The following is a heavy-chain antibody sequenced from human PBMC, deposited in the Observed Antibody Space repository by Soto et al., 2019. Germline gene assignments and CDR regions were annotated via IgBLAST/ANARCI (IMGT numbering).Heavy chain of an antibody. CDR1: GYTFTSYG. D-gene: IGHD3-3*01. Sequence: ASVEVSCKXSGYTFTSYGISWVRQAPGQGLEWMGWISAYNGNTNYAQKLQGRVTMTTDTSTSTAYMELRSLRSDDTAVYYCARDREHYDFWSGYYPYGMDVWGQGTTVTVSS. V-gene: IGHV1-18*01. CDR3: ARDREHYDFWSGYYPYGMDV. J-gene: IGHJ6*02. CDR2: ISAYNGNT.